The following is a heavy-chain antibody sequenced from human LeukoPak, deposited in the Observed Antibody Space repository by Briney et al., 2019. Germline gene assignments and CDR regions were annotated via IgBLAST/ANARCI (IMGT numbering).Heavy chain of an antibody. CDR2: IYYSGST. J-gene: IGHJ5*02. CDR1: GGSISSGGYY. D-gene: IGHD5-18*01. CDR3: ARGPSPASTDTAMVLNWFGP. Sequence: SETLSLTCTVSGGSISSGGYYWSWIRQHPGKGLEWIGYIYYSGSTYYNPSLKSRVTISVDTSKNQFSLKLSSVTAADTAVYYCARGPSPASTDTAMVLNWFGPWGQGTLVTVSS. V-gene: IGHV4-31*03.